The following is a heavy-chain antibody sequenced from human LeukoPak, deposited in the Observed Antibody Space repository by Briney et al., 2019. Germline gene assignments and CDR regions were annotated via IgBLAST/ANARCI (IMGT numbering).Heavy chain of an antibody. CDR1: GFTFSSYA. CDR2: ISGSGGST. D-gene: IGHD6-13*01. CDR3: AKGGIAAVGTFDY. V-gene: IGHV3-23*01. J-gene: IGHJ4*02. Sequence: GGSLRLSCAASGFTFSSYAMSWVRQAPGKGLEWVSAISGSGGSTYYADSVKGRFTISRDNSKNTLYLQMNSLRAEDTAAYYCAKGGIAAVGTFDYWGQGTLVTVSS.